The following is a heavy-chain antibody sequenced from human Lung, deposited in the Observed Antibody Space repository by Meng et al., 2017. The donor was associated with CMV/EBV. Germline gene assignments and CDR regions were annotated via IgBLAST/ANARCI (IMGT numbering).Heavy chain of an antibody. D-gene: IGHD3/OR15-3a*01. CDR3: ARHSTLGENTVIFWYFDL. CDR1: ISSEAYD. Sequence: ISSEAYDRAWNRQSPGEGLEWIGSISCRGRNYYNPSLEGRLTMSMATSKDQFSLKLTSVTGADSALFYCARHSTLGENTVIFWYFDLWGRGTLVTVSS. V-gene: IGHV4-39*01. CDR2: ISCRGRN. J-gene: IGHJ2*01.